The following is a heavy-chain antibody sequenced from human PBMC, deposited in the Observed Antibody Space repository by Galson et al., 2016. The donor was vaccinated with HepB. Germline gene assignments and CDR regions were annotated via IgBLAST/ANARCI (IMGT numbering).Heavy chain of an antibody. J-gene: IGHJ4*02. CDR1: GFTFDDYA. D-gene: IGHD6-19*01. V-gene: IGHV3-30*18. Sequence: SLRLSCAASGFTFDDYAMHWVRQAPGKGLEWVAVISYDGSKIYYADSVKGRFSISRDNSQNTLYLQMNSLRAEDTAVYYCAEDSHSSGWNYWGQGTLVTVSS. CDR3: AEDSHSSGWNY. CDR2: ISYDGSKI.